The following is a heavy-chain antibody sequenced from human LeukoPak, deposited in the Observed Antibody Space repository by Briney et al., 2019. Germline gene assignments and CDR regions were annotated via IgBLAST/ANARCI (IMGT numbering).Heavy chain of an antibody. V-gene: IGHV3-30*18. CDR1: GFTFSSYV. CDR3: AKDPGYSNYYFDY. D-gene: IGHD4-11*01. J-gene: IGHJ4*02. CDR2: ISYDGSNK. Sequence: PGGSLRLSCAASGFTFSSYVMHWVRQAPGKGLEWVAVISYDGSNKYYADSVKGRFTISRDNSKNTLFLQMNSLRAEDTAVYFCAKDPGYSNYYFDYWGQGTLVTVSS.